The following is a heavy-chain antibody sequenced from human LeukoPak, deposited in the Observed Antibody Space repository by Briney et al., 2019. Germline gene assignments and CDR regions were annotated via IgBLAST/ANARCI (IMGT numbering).Heavy chain of an antibody. CDR3: AGFNSVDY. V-gene: IGHV4-38-2*01. Sequence: SETLSLTCAVSSYSISSGYYWGWIRQPPGKGPEWIASMYHSGSTYYNPSLKDRVTISVDTSKNHFSLNLSSVTAADTAVYYCAGFNSVDYWGQGTLVTVSS. J-gene: IGHJ4*02. CDR1: SYSISSGYY. D-gene: IGHD3-3*01. CDR2: MYHSGST.